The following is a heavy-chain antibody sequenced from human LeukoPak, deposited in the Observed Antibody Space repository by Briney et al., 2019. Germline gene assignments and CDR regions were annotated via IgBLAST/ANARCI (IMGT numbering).Heavy chain of an antibody. CDR1: GGSISSSSYY. CDR2: IYHSGST. D-gene: IGHD6-19*01. V-gene: IGHV4-39*07. CDR3: ARSRYSSGRTGWFDP. Sequence: SETLSLTCTVSGGSISSSSYYWGWIRQPPGKGLEWIGSIYHSGSTNYNPSLKSRVTISVDKSKNQFSLKLSSVTAADTAVYYCARSRYSSGRTGWFDPWGQGTLVTVSS. J-gene: IGHJ5*02.